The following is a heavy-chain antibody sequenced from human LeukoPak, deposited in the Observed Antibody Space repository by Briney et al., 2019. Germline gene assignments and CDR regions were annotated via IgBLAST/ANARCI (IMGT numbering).Heavy chain of an antibody. CDR1: GGSSSTYS. V-gene: IGHV4-34*01. J-gene: IGHJ2*01. CDR2: IIEKGNA. Sequence: NSSETLSLTCALYGGSSSTYSWRWTWIRQTPEKGLEWIGEIIEKGNANYNPSLKSRVTIDLDTSKNQFSLKLTSMTAADTAMSCCARGYYPPRWYFDLWGRGTLVTVSS. D-gene: IGHD3-10*01. CDR3: ARGYYPPRWYFDL.